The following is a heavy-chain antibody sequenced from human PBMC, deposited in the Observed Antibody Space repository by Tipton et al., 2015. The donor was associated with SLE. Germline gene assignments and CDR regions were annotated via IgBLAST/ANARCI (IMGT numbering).Heavy chain of an antibody. CDR2: ITGSGGRT. CDR3: ATINLLGGN. J-gene: IGHJ4*02. V-gene: IGHV3-23*01. CDR1: GISFSSYT. Sequence: SLRLSCAVSGISFSSYTLNWVRQGPGRGLEWVSGITGSGGRTYYADSVKGRFTISRDNSKNMLNLQMNSLRVDDTAVYYCATINLLGGNWGQGTLVTVAS. D-gene: IGHD3-10*01.